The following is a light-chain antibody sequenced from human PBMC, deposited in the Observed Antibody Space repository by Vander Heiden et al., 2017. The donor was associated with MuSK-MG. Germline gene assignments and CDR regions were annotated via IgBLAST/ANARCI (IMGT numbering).Light chain of an antibody. CDR3: SSYTSSSYV. V-gene: IGLV2-14*01. Sequence: QSALTQPASVSGSPGQSITISCTGTSSDVGGYNYVSWFQQHPGKAPKLMIYEVSNRPSGVSNRFSGSKSGNTASLTISGLQAEDEADYYCSSYTSSSYVCGTGTKV. J-gene: IGLJ1*01. CDR1: SSDVGGYNY. CDR2: EVS.